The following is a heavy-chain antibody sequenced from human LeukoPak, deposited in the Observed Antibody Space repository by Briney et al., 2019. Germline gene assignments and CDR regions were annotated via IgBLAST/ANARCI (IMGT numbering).Heavy chain of an antibody. D-gene: IGHD3-22*01. CDR3: ARGTYYYDSSLGPKTFDI. Sequence: SETLSLTCAVYGGSFSGYYWSWIRQPPGKGLEWIREINHSGSTNYNPSLKSRVTISVDTSKNQFSLKLSSVTAADTAVYYCARGTYYYDSSLGPKTFDIWGQGTMVTVSS. CDR2: INHSGST. V-gene: IGHV4-34*01. J-gene: IGHJ3*02. CDR1: GGSFSGYY.